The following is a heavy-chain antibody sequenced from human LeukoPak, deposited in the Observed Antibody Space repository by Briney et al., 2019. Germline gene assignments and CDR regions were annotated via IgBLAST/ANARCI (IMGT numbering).Heavy chain of an antibody. V-gene: IGHV3-48*03. D-gene: IGHD2-2*01. CDR2: ISSSGSTI. CDR3: ARDPAPLGY. CDR1: LFTFSSYE. J-gene: IGHJ4*02. Sequence: GGSLRLSCAASLFTFSSYEMNWVRQAPGKGLEWVSYISSSGSTIYYADSVKGRFTISRDNAKNSLYLQMNSLRAEDTAVYYCARDPAPLGYWGQGTLVTVSS.